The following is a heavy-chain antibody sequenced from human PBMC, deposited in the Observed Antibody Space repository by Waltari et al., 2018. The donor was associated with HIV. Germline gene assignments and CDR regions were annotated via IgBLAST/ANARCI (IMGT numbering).Heavy chain of an antibody. CDR1: GYSISSGYY. J-gene: IGHJ4*02. CDR3: ARDCGEWWWPQLYFDY. CDR2: IYHSGST. Sequence: QVQLQESGPGLVKPSETLSLTCAVSGYSISSGYYWGWIRQPPGKGLEWIGSIYHSGSTYYNPSLKSRVTISVDTSKNQFSLKLSSVTAADTAVYYCARDCGEWWWPQLYFDYWGQGTLVTVSS. D-gene: IGHD2-15*01. V-gene: IGHV4-38-2*02.